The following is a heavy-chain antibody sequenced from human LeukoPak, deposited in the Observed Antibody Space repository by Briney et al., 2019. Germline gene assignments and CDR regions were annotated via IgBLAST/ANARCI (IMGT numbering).Heavy chain of an antibody. V-gene: IGHV3-21*04. D-gene: IGHD2-15*01. CDR2: ISSSSSYI. CDR1: GFTFSSYS. CDR3: AKSVVVITFRFDD. J-gene: IGHJ4*02. Sequence: GGSLRLSCAASGFTFSSYSMNWVRQAPGKGLEWVSSISSSSSYIYYAGSVKGRFTISRDNSKNMVYLQMNTLRADDTAVYYCAKSVVVITFRFDDWGQGALVTVSS.